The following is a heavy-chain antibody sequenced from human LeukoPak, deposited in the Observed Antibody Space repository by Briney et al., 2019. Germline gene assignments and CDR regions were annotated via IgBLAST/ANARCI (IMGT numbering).Heavy chain of an antibody. J-gene: IGHJ4*02. V-gene: IGHV3-9*03. CDR3: AKALSSSFTGSSWEY. CDR1: GFTFDDYA. Sequence: GGSLRLSCAASGFTFDDYAMHWIRQAPGKGLEWVSGINWNGGKVGYADSVKGRFTISRDSAKSSLYLQMNTLRAEDMAFYYCAKALSSSFTGSSWEYWGQGTLVTVSS. D-gene: IGHD6-6*01. CDR2: INWNGGKV.